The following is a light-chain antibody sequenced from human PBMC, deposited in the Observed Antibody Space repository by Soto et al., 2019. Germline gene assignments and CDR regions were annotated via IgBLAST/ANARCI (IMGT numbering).Light chain of an antibody. Sequence: DIQMTQSPSTLSASVGDRVTITCRASQSISSWLAWYQQKPGKAPKLLLYKASSLKSGVPSRFSGSGSGTEFTLTISSLQPDDFATYYCQQYNRYWTFGQGTKVEIK. CDR2: KAS. V-gene: IGKV1-5*03. CDR3: QQYNRYWT. J-gene: IGKJ1*01. CDR1: QSISSW.